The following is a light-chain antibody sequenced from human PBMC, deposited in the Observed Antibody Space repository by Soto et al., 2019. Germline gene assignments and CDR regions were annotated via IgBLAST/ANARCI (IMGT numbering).Light chain of an antibody. J-gene: IGKJ5*01. V-gene: IGKV1-39*01. CDR2: AAS. CDR3: QQSYSTPIT. CDR1: PSISTF. Sequence: IQLTQSPSSLSTSVGDSVTITCRASPSISTFLNWYQQKPGKAPKLLIYAASSLQSGVPSRFSGSGSGTDFTLTISRLQPEDVATYYCQQSYSTPITFGQGTRLEI.